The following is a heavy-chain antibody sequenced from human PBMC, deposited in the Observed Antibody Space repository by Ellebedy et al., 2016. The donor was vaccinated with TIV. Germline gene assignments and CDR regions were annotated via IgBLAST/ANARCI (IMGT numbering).Heavy chain of an antibody. CDR1: GFTLGDYA. CDR2: IRSKAYGGTT. V-gene: IGHV3-49*03. Sequence: GESLKISCTGSGFTLGDYAMSWFRQAPGKGLEWVGFIRSKAYGGTTEYAAYVKGRFTISRDDSKSIAYLQMNSLKSEDTAVYYCSRDLNWEAWFDPWGQGTLVTVSS. D-gene: IGHD3/OR15-3a*01. J-gene: IGHJ5*02. CDR3: SRDLNWEAWFDP.